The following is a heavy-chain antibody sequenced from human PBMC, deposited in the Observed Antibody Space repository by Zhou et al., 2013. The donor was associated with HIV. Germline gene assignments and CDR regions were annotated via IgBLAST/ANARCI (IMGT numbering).Heavy chain of an antibody. CDR1: GYTLANLA. V-gene: IGHV1-69*06. CDR3: ATDLSPRHGASEI. J-gene: IGHJ3*02. CDR2: IIPILGTT. Sequence: QVQLVQSGAEVKKPGASVKVSCKVVGYTLANLAIHWVRQPPGQGLEWMGGIIPILGTTNYAQKFQDRVTLTTDTATGTASLEVRTLTSDDTAIYYCATDLSPRHGASEIWGHGTLVIVSS.